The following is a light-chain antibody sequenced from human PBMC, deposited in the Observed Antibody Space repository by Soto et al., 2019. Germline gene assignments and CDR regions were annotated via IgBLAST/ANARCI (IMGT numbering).Light chain of an antibody. CDR3: AAWDDSLNALV. CDR2: SNT. J-gene: IGLJ1*01. CDR1: SSNIGSNT. V-gene: IGLV1-44*01. Sequence: HSVLTQPPSASGTPGQRVTVSCSGSSSNIGSNTVSWYQQLPGTAPKLLIYSNTQRPSGVPDRFSGSKSDTSASLAISGLQSEDEADYYCAAWDDSLNALVFGTGTKVTVL.